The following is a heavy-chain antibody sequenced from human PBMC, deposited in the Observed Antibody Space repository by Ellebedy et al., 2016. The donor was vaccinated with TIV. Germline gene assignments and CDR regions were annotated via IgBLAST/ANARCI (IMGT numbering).Heavy chain of an antibody. CDR2: ISFDGKKQ. V-gene: IGHV3-30*04. J-gene: IGHJ4*02. D-gene: IGHD6-13*01. CDR3: ARDSGIATVGTTIDY. Sequence: GGSLRLSXAASGFTFSSYTMHWVRQAPGKGLEWVAIISFDGKKQYYTDSVKGRFTISRDNSKSTVYLDMSSLGPGDTAVYYCARDSGIATVGTTIDYWGQGTRVTVSS. CDR1: GFTFSSYT.